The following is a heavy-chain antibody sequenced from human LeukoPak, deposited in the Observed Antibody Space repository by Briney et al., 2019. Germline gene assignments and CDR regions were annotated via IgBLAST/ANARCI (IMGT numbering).Heavy chain of an antibody. V-gene: IGHV3-66*01. J-gene: IGHJ6*02. CDR1: GFTVSSNY. D-gene: IGHD3-22*01. CDR2: IYSSGST. CDR3: ARKYDSSGYYGMDV. Sequence: PGGSLRLSCAASGFTVSSNYMSWVRQAPGKGLEWVSVIYSSGSTYYADSVKGRFTISRDNSKNTLYLQMNSLRAEDTAVYYCARKYDSSGYYGMDVWGQGTTVTVSS.